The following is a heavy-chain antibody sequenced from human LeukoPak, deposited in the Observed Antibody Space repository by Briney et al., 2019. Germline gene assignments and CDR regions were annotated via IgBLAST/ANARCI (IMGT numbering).Heavy chain of an antibody. CDR3: ARDWAILPIGYGMDV. Sequence: PSETLSLTCAVSGGSISSSNWWSWVRQPPWKGLEWIGEIYHSGSTNYNPSLKSRVTISVDKSKNQFSLKLSSVTAADTAVYYCARDWAILPIGYGMDVWGQGTTVTVSS. V-gene: IGHV4-4*02. CDR2: IYHSGST. CDR1: GGSISSSNW. J-gene: IGHJ6*02. D-gene: IGHD3-16*01.